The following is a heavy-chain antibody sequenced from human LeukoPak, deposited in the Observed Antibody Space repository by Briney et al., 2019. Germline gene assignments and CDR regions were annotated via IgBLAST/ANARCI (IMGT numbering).Heavy chain of an antibody. CDR2: ISWNSGSI. CDR1: GFTFRSYA. J-gene: IGHJ3*02. Sequence: GGSLRLSCAASGFTFRSYAMHWVRQAPGKGLEWVSGISWNSGSIGYADSVKGRFTISRDNAKNSLYLQMNSLRAEDTALYYCAKEDDAFDIWGQGTMVTVSS. CDR3: AKEDDAFDI. V-gene: IGHV3-9*01.